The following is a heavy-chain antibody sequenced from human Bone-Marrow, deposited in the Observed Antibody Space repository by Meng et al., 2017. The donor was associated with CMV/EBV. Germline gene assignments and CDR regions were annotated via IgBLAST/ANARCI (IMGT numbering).Heavy chain of an antibody. J-gene: IGHJ3*02. V-gene: IGHV3-74*01. CDR2: INSDGSST. CDR3: ARVGYCSSTSCYEDDDAFDI. Sequence: GGSLRLSCAASGFTFSSYWMHWVRQAPGKGLVWVSRINSDGSSTSYADSVKGRFTISRDNAKNTLYLQMNSLRAEDTAVYYCARVGYCSSTSCYEDDDAFDIWGQGTMVTVSS. CDR1: GFTFSSYW. D-gene: IGHD2-2*03.